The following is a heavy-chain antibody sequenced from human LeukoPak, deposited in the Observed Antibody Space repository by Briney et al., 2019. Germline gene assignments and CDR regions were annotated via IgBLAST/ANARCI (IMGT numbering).Heavy chain of an antibody. Sequence: GGSPRLSCEGSGFSVSTKYMNWVRQAPGKGLEWVSILYSGSSTYYTDSVKGRFTVSRDDSKNTLYLHMNSLGVEDTAVYYCARVGDHYHWYLDVWGRGTLVTVSS. CDR1: GFSVSTKY. D-gene: IGHD3-10*01. CDR2: LYSGSST. J-gene: IGHJ2*01. CDR3: ARVGDHYHWYLDV. V-gene: IGHV3-53*01.